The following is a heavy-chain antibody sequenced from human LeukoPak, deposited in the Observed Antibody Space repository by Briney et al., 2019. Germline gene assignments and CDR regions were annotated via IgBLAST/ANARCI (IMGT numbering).Heavy chain of an antibody. CDR3: ARDPQGSLPSDV. J-gene: IGHJ6*04. Sequence: GASVKVSCKASGNTFTSYYIHWVRQAPEQGHEWMGIINASGGGTSYAPKFQGRITVTRDMSTSKVYMELSSLRSEDTAVYYCARDPQGSLPSDVWGKGTTVTVSS. V-gene: IGHV1-46*01. CDR2: INASGGGT. CDR1: GNTFTSYY. D-gene: IGHD2-15*01.